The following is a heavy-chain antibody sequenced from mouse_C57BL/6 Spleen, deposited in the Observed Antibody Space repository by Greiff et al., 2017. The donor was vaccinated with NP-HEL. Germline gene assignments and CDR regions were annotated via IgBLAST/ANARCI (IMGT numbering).Heavy chain of an antibody. V-gene: IGHV1-52*01. Sequence: VQLQQPGAELVRPGSSVKLSCKASGYTFTSYWMHWVKQRPIQGLEWIGNIDPSDSETHYNQKFKDKATLTVDKSSSTAYMQLSSLTSEDSAVYYCARRGQLRLLDYWGQGTTLTVSS. CDR1: GYTFTSYW. CDR3: ARRGQLRLLDY. D-gene: IGHD3-2*02. J-gene: IGHJ2*01. CDR2: IDPSDSET.